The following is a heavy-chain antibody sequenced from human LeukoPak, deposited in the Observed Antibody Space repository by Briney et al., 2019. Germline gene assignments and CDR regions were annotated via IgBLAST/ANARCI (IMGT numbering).Heavy chain of an antibody. CDR3: AGRRSSGWYAY. CDR2: IYDSGTT. CDR1: GFTVSSNY. V-gene: IGHV3-53*01. J-gene: IGHJ4*02. D-gene: IGHD6-19*01. Sequence: GGSLRLSCATSGFTVSSNYMSWVRQAPGKGLEWVSVIYDSGTTYYADPVKGRFLIFRDTPKNTVDLQMNSLRVEDTAVYYCAGRRSSGWYAYWGQGTLVTVSS.